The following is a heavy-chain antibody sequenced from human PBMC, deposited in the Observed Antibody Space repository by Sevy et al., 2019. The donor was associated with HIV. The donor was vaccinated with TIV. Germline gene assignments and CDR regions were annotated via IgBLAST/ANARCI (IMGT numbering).Heavy chain of an antibody. D-gene: IGHD1-26*01. CDR3: AGENAWGRGYP. CDR2: IYYNGHI. J-gene: IGHJ5*02. V-gene: IGHV4-59*08. Sequence: ETLSLTCTVSGGSITSLYWNWIRQPPGKGLEWIANIYYNGHINYNPSLKSRVTLSLDTSKNQSSLRLSSVTAADTAMYYCAGENAWGRGYPWGQGTLVTVSS. CDR1: GGSITSLY.